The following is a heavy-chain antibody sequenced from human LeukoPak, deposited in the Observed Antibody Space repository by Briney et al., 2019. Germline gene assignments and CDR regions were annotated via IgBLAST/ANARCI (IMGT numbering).Heavy chain of an antibody. J-gene: IGHJ5*02. D-gene: IGHD3-10*01. CDR1: GFTISIYN. CDR3: AKAGVGVFS. CDR2: ISGTDGNT. Sequence: GGSLRLSCAASGFTISIYNMNWVRQAPGKGLEWVSVISGTDGNTYYAGSVKGRFTISRDNSKNTLFLQMNSLRAEDTAIYYCAKAGVGVFSWGRGTLVTVSP. V-gene: IGHV3-23*01.